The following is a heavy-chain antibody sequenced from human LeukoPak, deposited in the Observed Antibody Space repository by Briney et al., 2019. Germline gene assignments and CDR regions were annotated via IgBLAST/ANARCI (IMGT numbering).Heavy chain of an antibody. CDR1: GVSISSYY. D-gene: IGHD3-10*01. Sequence: SETLSLTCTVSGVSISSYYWSWLRQPPGKGLEWIGYSYYSGSTNYNPSLKSRVTISVDTSKNQLSLKLSSVTAADTAVYYCASSTDYNSLDAFDIWGQGTMVTVSS. CDR2: SYYSGST. CDR3: ASSTDYNSLDAFDI. V-gene: IGHV4-59*01. J-gene: IGHJ3*02.